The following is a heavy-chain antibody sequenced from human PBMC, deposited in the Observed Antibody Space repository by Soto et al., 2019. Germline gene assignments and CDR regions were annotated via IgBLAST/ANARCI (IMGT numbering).Heavy chain of an antibody. CDR2: IIPIFDTA. D-gene: IGHD1-1*01. CDR3: ARNGTLTGYSYGMDV. J-gene: IGHJ6*02. Sequence: QVQLVQSGAELRKPGSSVKVSCKASGGTFSDSTINWVRQAPGQRLEWMGGIIPIFDTANYAEKFQGRVTITADESTSTPFMEVSSLRSEDTAVYYCARNGTLTGYSYGMDVWGQGTMVTVSS. CDR1: GGTFSDST. V-gene: IGHV1-69*01.